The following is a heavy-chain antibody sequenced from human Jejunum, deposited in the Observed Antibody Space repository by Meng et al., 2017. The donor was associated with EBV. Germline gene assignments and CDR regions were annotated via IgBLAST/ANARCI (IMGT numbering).Heavy chain of an antibody. CDR1: RGSFSGYY. CDR3: ARVAFSYTTRSLDS. Sequence: VQLKRLGAGLLKPSETLSLTLAVYRGSFSGYYWSWIRQHPGKGLEWIGEINHSGSTNYNPSLRSRVTISVETSKNQFSLRLNSVTAADTAVYYCARVAFSYTTRSLDSWGQGTLVTVSS. J-gene: IGHJ4*02. CDR2: INHSGST. V-gene: IGHV4-34*02. D-gene: IGHD3-16*02.